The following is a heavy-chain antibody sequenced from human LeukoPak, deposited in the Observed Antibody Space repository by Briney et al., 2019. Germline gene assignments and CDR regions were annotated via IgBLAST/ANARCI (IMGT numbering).Heavy chain of an antibody. Sequence: SVKVSCKASGGTFSSYSFTWVRQAPGQGLEWMGRIIPMFNTANYAQDFQGRITITADKSASIAYMELITLRSEDTAVYYCAREAKTSNWNSVPYLDYWGQGTLITVSS. CDR3: AREAKTSNWNSVPYLDY. D-gene: IGHD1-7*01. CDR2: IIPMFNTA. J-gene: IGHJ4*02. V-gene: IGHV1-69*08. CDR1: GGTFSSYS.